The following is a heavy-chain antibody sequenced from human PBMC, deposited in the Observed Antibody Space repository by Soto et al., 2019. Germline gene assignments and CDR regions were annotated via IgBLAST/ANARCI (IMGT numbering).Heavy chain of an antibody. V-gene: IGHV1-69*01. Sequence: QVQLVQSGAEVKKPGSSVKVSCKASGGTFSSYAISWVRQAPGQGLEWMGGIIPIFGTANYAQKFQGRVTITADESTSTDYMELSRLRSEDTAVYYCARGGKNYYDSSGYYYWFDPWGQGTLVTVSS. CDR3: ARGGKNYYDSSGYYYWFDP. J-gene: IGHJ5*02. CDR1: GGTFSSYA. D-gene: IGHD3-22*01. CDR2: IIPIFGTA.